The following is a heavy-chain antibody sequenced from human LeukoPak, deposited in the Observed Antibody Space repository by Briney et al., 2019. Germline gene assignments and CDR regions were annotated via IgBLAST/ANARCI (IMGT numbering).Heavy chain of an antibody. CDR2: ISSSGSTI. J-gene: IGHJ4*02. V-gene: IGHV3-48*03. Sequence: PGGSLRLSCAASGFTFSSYEMNWVRQAPGKGLEWVSYISSSGSTIYYADSVKGRFTISRDNAKNSLYLQMNSLRAEDTAVCYCARDWAAAPVYWGQGTLVTVSS. CDR3: ARDWAAAPVY. D-gene: IGHD6-13*01. CDR1: GFTFSSYE.